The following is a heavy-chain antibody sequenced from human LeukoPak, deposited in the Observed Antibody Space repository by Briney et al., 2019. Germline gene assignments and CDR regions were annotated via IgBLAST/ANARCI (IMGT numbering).Heavy chain of an antibody. CDR2: IIPILGIA. V-gene: IGHV1-69*04. CDR3: ARDGKGEQQLVGDFYYYYGMDV. J-gene: IGHJ6*02. Sequence: ASVKVSCKASGGTFSSYAISWVRQAPGQGLEWMGRIIPILGIANYAQKFQGRVTITADKSTSTAYMELSSLRSEDTAVYYCARDGKGEQQLVGDFYYYYGMDVWGQGTTVTVSS. D-gene: IGHD6-13*01. CDR1: GGTFSSYA.